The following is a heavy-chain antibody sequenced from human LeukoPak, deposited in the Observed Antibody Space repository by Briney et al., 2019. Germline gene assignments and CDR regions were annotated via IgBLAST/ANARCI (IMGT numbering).Heavy chain of an antibody. V-gene: IGHV4-39*01. CDR2: IYYSGST. J-gene: IGHJ6*03. CDR1: GGSISSSSYY. Sequence: WETLSLTCTVSGGSISSSSYYWGWIRQPPGKGLEWIGSIYYSGSTYYNPSLKSRVTISVDTSKNQFSLKLSSVTAADTAAYYCARPGGIQDYYYYMDVWGKGTTVTVSS. CDR3: ARPGGIQDYYYYMDV. D-gene: IGHD1-26*01.